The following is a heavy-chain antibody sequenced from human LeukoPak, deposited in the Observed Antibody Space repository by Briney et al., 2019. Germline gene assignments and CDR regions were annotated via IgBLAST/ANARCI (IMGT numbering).Heavy chain of an antibody. CDR1: GFTFSSYA. J-gene: IGHJ4*02. CDR2: ISGSGGST. D-gene: IGHD3-22*01. V-gene: IGHV3-23*01. CDR3: AINYYDSSGYGGG. Sequence: PGGSLRLSCAASGFTFSSYAMSWVRQAPGKGLEWVSAISGSGGSTYYADSVKGRFTISRDSTKNTLYLQMNSLRAEDTAVYYCAINYYDSSGYGGGWGQGTLVTVSS.